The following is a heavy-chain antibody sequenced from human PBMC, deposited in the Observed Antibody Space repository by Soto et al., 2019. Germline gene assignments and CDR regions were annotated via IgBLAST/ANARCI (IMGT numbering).Heavy chain of an antibody. CDR2: ISGSGGST. J-gene: IGHJ4*02. CDR1: GFTFSSYA. CDR3: AKAATTVTTGTGSRIDY. D-gene: IGHD4-17*01. Sequence: EVQLLESGGGLVQPGGSLRLSCAASGFTFSSYAMSWVRQAPGEGLEWVSAISGSGGSTYYADSVRGRFTISRDNSKNTLYLQMNSLRAEDSAVYYCAKAATTVTTGTGSRIDYWGQGTLVTVSS. V-gene: IGHV3-23*01.